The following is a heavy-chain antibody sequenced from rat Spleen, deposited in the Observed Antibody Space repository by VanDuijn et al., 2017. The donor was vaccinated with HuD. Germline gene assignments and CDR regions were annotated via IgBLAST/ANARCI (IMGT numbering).Heavy chain of an antibody. CDR2: ITNSGGST. D-gene: IGHD5-1*01. V-gene: IGHV5-31*01. CDR1: GFTFSGYW. Sequence: EVQLVETGGGLVQPGGSLQLSCVASGFTFSGYWMYWIRQAPGEGLEWVASITNSGGSTYYPDSVKGRFTISRDNAQNTLYLQMDSLRSEDTATYYCTSLTGSRDYWGQGVMVTVSS. J-gene: IGHJ2*01. CDR3: TSLTGSRDY.